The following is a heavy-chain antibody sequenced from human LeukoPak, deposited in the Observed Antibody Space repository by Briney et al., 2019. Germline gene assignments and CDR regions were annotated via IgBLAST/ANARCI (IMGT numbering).Heavy chain of an antibody. CDR3: AKVRPGYCSGGSCYGLFDY. Sequence: PGGSLRLSCAASGFTFSSYAMSWVRQAPGKGLEWVSAISGSGGSTYYADSVKGRFTISRDNSKNTLYLQMNSLRAEDTAVYYCAKVRPGYCSGGSCYGLFDYWGQGTLVTVSS. D-gene: IGHD2-15*01. CDR2: ISGSGGST. J-gene: IGHJ4*02. V-gene: IGHV3-23*01. CDR1: GFTFSSYA.